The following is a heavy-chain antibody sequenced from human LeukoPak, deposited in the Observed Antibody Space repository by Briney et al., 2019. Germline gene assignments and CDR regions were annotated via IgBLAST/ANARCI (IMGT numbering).Heavy chain of an antibody. CDR2: ISSSGSTI. D-gene: IGHD6-13*01. Sequence: GGSLRLSCAASGFSFSNYEMNWVRQAPGKGLEWVSYISSSGSTIYYADSVKGRFTISRDNAKNSLYLQMNSLRAEDTAVYYCARDMAAAGGAFDIWGQGTMVTVSS. CDR3: ARDMAAAGGAFDI. J-gene: IGHJ3*02. CDR1: GFSFSNYE. V-gene: IGHV3-48*03.